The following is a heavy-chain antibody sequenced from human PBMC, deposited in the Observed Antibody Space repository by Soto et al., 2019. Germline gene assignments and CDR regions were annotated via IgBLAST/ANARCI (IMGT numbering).Heavy chain of an antibody. CDR1: GFTFSNFA. CDR3: AEAFDYLLGRYTKELYF. CDR2: ISRTGGAA. J-gene: IGHJ4*02. Sequence: EVQLLESGGGLVQPGGSLRLSCAASGFTFSNFAMFWVRQAPGKGLEWVSSISRTGGAAHYADSVNGRFTISRDNSKKPPFLQMDSLRAEDTAVYYCAEAFDYLLGRYTKELYFWGQGTLVTVSS. D-gene: IGHD3-16*01. V-gene: IGHV3-23*01.